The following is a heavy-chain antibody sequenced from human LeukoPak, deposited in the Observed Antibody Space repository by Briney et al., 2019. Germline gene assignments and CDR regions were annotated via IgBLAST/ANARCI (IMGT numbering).Heavy chain of an antibody. Sequence: PSETLSLTCTVSGGSISSYYWSWIRQPPGKGLEWIGYIYYSGSTNYNPSLKSRVTISVDTSKNQFSLKLSSVTAADTAVYSCARLPFNSGYEYFDYWGQGTLVTVSS. CDR3: ARLPFNSGYEYFDY. CDR1: GGSISSYY. CDR2: IYYSGST. J-gene: IGHJ4*02. V-gene: IGHV4-59*01. D-gene: IGHD5-12*01.